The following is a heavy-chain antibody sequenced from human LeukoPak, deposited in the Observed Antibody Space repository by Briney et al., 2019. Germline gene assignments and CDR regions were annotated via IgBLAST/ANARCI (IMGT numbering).Heavy chain of an antibody. D-gene: IGHD2-15*01. Sequence: SETLSLTCTVSGGSISSYYWSWIRQPSGKGLEWIGYIYYSGSTNYNPSLKSRVTISVDTSKNQFSLKLSSVTAADTAVYYCAGDRGGGYCSGGSCYPGAWFDPRGQGTLVTVSS. J-gene: IGHJ5*02. CDR3: AGDRGGGYCSGGSCYPGAWFDP. V-gene: IGHV4-59*01. CDR1: GGSISSYY. CDR2: IYYSGST.